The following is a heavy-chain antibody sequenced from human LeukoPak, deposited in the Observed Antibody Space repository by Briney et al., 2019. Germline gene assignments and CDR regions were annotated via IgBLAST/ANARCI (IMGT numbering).Heavy chain of an antibody. CDR2: IYSGGST. CDR1: GFTVSSNY. J-gene: IGHJ4*02. CDR3: ARVRDPPQYYFDY. Sequence: GGSLRLSCAASGFTVSSNYMSWVRQAPGKGLEWVSVIYSGGSTYYADSVKGRFTISRDNSKNTPYLQMNSLRAEDTAVYYCARVRDPPQYYFDYWGQGTLVTVSS. V-gene: IGHV3-66*02. D-gene: IGHD5-24*01.